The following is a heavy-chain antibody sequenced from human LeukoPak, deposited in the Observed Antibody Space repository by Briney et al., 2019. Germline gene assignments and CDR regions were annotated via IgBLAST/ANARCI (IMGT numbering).Heavy chain of an antibody. CDR3: ARGGYIYGSFDN. CDR1: GYSFTNYY. Sequence: GASVKVSCKASGYSFTNYYLHWVRQAPGQGLEYMGIINPSGGSSGCSTTYAQKFQGRVTMTRDTSTSTVYMELSNLRSEDTAVYYCARGGYIYGSFDNWGQGTLVTVSS. V-gene: IGHV1-46*01. CDR2: INPSGGSSGCST. D-gene: IGHD5-18*01. J-gene: IGHJ4*02.